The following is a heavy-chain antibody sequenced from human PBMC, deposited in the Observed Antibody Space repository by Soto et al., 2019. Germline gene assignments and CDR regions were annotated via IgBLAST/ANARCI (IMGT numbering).Heavy chain of an antibody. V-gene: IGHV3-48*02. Sequence: GGSLRLSCAASGFTFSSYSFSWVRQAPGKGLEWLSYISSNSIVYYADTVQGRFTISRDNAKNSLYLQMASLRDEDTAVYFCARGALAATHHFFDYWGQGTLVTVSS. CDR1: GFTFSSYS. CDR2: ISSNSIV. J-gene: IGHJ4*02. CDR3: ARGALAATHHFFDY. D-gene: IGHD1-26*01.